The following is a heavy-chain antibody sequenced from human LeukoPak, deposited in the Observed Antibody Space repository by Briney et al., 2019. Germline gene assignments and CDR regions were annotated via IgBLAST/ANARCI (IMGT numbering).Heavy chain of an antibody. D-gene: IGHD4-23*01. CDR1: GFTFSSYA. V-gene: IGHV3-23*01. CDR3: SRTSLENHYSGNDY. CDR2: ISGSGGST. Sequence: GGSLRLSCAASGFTFSSYAMSWVRQAPGKGLEWVSAISGSGGSTYYADSVKGRFTISRDNSKNTLYLQMNSLSTQNTAVYSCSRTSLENHYSGNDYWGQGTLVSVSS. J-gene: IGHJ4*02.